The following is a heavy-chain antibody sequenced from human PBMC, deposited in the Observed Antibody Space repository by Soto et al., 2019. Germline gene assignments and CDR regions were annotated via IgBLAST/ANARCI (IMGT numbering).Heavy chain of an antibody. D-gene: IGHD3-10*01. CDR3: AKVVRITMVRGVIQDDAFDI. V-gene: IGHV3-23*01. CDR2: ISGSGGST. CDR1: GFTCSSYA. Sequence: GGSLRLSCAASGFTCSSYAMIRVRQAPGKGLEWVSAISGSGGSTYYADSVKGRFTISRDNSKNTLYLQMNSLRAEDTAVYYCAKVVRITMVRGVIQDDAFDIWGQGTMVTVSS. J-gene: IGHJ3*02.